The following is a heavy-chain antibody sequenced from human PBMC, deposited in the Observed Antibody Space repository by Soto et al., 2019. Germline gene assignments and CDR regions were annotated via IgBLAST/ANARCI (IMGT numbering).Heavy chain of an antibody. CDR3: ATDYQAY. D-gene: IGHD3-16*02. Sequence: SEKVSCKASGGTFSSYAISWVRQAPGQGLEWMGGINPSGGTTSYAQKFQGRVTMTRDTSTSTVYMELNSLRAEDTAVYYCATDYQAYRGQGTLVTVSS. V-gene: IGHV1-69*05. CDR1: GGTFSSYA. CDR2: INPSGGTT. J-gene: IGHJ4*02.